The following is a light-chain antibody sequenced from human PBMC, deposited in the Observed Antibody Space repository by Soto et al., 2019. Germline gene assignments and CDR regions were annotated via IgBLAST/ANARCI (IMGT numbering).Light chain of an antibody. CDR3: QHYYSPPLT. V-gene: IGKV4-1*01. J-gene: IGKJ4*01. CDR2: WAS. Sequence: IVMTQSPESLAVSLGERATINCKSSQSLLNSFYNKNYLAWYQQKPGQPPQLLIYWASTRESGVPDRFSGSGSGTDVTLTISSLQAEDVAVYYCQHYYSPPLTFGGGTTVEIK. CDR1: QSLLNSFYNKNY.